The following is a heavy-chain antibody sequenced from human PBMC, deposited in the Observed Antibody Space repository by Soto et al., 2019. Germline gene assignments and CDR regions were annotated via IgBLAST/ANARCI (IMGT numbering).Heavy chain of an antibody. D-gene: IGHD5-12*01. CDR3: ARDALQVATPFDL. V-gene: IGHV3-48*02. Sequence: GGSLRLSCAASGFTFSTYSMNWVRQAPGKGLEWVSYVTTTSGTKYYADSVKGRFTISRDNAKNSLYLQMNSLRNEDTAVYYCARDALQVATPFDLWGQRTTVTVSS. CDR1: GFTFSTYS. CDR2: VTTTSGTK. J-gene: IGHJ4*02.